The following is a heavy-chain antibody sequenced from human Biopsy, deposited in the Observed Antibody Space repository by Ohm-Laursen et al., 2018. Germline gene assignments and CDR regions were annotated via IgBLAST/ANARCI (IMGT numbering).Heavy chain of an antibody. D-gene: IGHD6-25*01. Sequence: SETLSLTCTVSGGSITSYSWSWIRQPPGKGLEPIGYIYNTGDTTYNPSLQSRVTISLDTSNNQLSLRLRSGTAADAAVYYCARRSAANWYFNLWGRGTLVTVSS. CDR1: GGSITSYS. V-gene: IGHV4-59*08. J-gene: IGHJ2*01. CDR3: ARRSAANWYFNL. CDR2: IYNTGDT.